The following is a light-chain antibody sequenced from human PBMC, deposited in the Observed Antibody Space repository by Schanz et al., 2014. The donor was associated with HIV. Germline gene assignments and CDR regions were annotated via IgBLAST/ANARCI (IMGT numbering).Light chain of an antibody. J-gene: IGLJ2*01. CDR1: TGAVTSGHY. Sequence: QAVVTQEPSLTVSPGGTVTLTCGSSTGAVTSGHYPYWFQQKPGQAPRTLIYDTSNKHSWTPARFSGSLLGGKAALTLSGVQPEDEAEYYCLLYYGGAQLVFGGGTKLTVL. CDR3: LLYYGGAQLV. V-gene: IGLV7-46*01. CDR2: DTS.